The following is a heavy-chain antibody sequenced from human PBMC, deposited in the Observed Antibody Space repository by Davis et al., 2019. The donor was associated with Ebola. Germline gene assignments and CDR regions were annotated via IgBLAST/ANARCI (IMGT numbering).Heavy chain of an antibody. CDR2: INSDGSST. CDR1: GFTFSSYW. V-gene: IGHV3-74*01. D-gene: IGHD2-8*02. J-gene: IGHJ4*02. CDR3: ARDYAYTGGVCYQFDY. Sequence: GESLKISCAASGFTFSSYWMHWVRHAPGKGLVWVSRINSDGSSTSYADSVKGRFTISRDNAKNTLYLQMNSLRAEDTAVYYCARDYAYTGGVCYQFDYWGQGTLVTVSS.